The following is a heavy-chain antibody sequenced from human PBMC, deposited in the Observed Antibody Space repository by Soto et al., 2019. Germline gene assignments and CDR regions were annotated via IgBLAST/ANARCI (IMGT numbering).Heavy chain of an antibody. CDR1: GGTFRNYA. CDR2: TVPIFVTS. J-gene: IGHJ4*02. V-gene: IGHV1-69*01. Sequence: QVQLVQSGAEVKKPWSSVSLSCKAYGGTFRNYAFPWVRQAPGQGFEWMGGTVPIFVTSNYAQNFQGRVTITADESTRTAYMERRSLKSEDTAVYYGATKSGVPYYFDNWGQGTLVTVSA. CDR3: ATKSGVPYYFDN. D-gene: IGHD2-15*01.